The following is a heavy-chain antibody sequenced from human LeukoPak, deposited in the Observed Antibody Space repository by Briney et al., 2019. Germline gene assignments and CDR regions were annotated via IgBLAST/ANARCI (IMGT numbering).Heavy chain of an antibody. CDR3: AKSVRSYGGHSRNLYFDL. V-gene: IGHV3-23*01. CDR2: ISGSGGST. D-gene: IGHD4-23*01. J-gene: IGHJ2*01. CDR1: RFTFSSYT. Sequence: GGSLRLSCAASRFTFSSYTMSWVRQAPGEGLEWVSAISGSGGSTYYADSVKGRFTISRDNSKNTLYLQMNSLRAEDTAVYYCAKSVRSYGGHSRNLYFDLWGRGTLVTVSS.